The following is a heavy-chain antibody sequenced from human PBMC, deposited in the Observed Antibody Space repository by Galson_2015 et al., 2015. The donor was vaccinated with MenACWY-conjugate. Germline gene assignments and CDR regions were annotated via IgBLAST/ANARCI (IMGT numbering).Heavy chain of an antibody. Sequence: SLRLSCAVSGFTFTGYEINWVRQAPGKGLEWVSYISKSGSTISYADSVKGRFTISRDNTEKSLFLQMNSLTAGDTAIYFCARVATRMHQYFYTMDAWGKATS. CDR3: ARVATRMHQYFYTMDA. D-gene: IGHD2-15*01. J-gene: IGHJ6*03. CDR1: GFTFTGYE. CDR2: ISKSGSTI. V-gene: IGHV3-48*03.